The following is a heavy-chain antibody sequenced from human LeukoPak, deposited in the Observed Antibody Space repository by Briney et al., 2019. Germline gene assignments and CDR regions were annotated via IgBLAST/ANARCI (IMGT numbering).Heavy chain of an antibody. D-gene: IGHD3-10*01. CDR1: GGSISSYY. CDR3: ARHGPLWFGDPGPLDY. V-gene: IGHV4-59*08. Sequence: SETLSLTCTVSGGSISSYYWSWIRQPPGKGLEWIGYIYYSGSTNYNPSLKSRVTISVDTSKNQFSLKLSSVTAADTAVYYCARHGPLWFGDPGPLDYWGQGTLVTVSS. CDR2: IYYSGST. J-gene: IGHJ4*02.